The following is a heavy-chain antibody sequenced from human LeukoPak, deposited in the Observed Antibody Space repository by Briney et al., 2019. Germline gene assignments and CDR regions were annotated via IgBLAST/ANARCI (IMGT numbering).Heavy chain of an antibody. CDR3: AKPLGYCTGGVCYSNYFDP. CDR2: ISGSGGNT. J-gene: IGHJ5*02. Sequence: GGSLRLSCAASGFTFYNYAMSWVRQAPGKGLEWVSTISGSGGNTYYADSVKGRFTISRDNSENTLYLQMNSLRAEDTAVHYCAKPLGYCTGGVCYSNYFDPWGQGTLVTVSS. V-gene: IGHV3-23*01. CDR1: GFTFYNYA. D-gene: IGHD2-8*02.